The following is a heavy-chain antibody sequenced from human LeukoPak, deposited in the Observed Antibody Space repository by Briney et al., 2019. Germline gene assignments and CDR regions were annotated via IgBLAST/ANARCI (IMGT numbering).Heavy chain of an antibody. Sequence: GGSLRLSCAASGFTFSSHWMSWVRQAPGKGLEWVANIKQEGSEKYYVDSVKGRFTISRDNAKKSLYLQMNSLRAGDTAVYYCARNSPHTSGWPLDYWGQGTLVTVSS. CDR2: IKQEGSEK. CDR3: ARNSPHTSGWPLDY. J-gene: IGHJ4*02. CDR1: GFTFSSHW. D-gene: IGHD6-19*01. V-gene: IGHV3-7*01.